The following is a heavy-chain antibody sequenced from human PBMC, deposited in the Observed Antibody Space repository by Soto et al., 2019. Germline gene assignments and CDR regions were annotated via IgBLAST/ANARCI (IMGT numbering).Heavy chain of an antibody. CDR2: ISGSGGST. CDR3: ANLLTGDRRVDAFDI. Sequence: GGSLRLSCAASGFTFSSYAMSWVRQAPGKGLEWVSAISGSGGSTYYADSVKGRFTITRDNSKNTLYLQMNSRRAEDTAVDYCANLLTGDRRVDAFDIWGQGTMVTVSS. CDR1: GFTFSSYA. V-gene: IGHV3-23*01. J-gene: IGHJ3*02. D-gene: IGHD7-27*01.